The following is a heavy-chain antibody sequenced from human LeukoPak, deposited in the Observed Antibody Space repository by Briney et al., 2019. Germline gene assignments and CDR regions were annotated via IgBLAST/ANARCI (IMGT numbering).Heavy chain of an antibody. J-gene: IGHJ4*02. CDR1: GYTFTSYD. Sequence: ASVKVSCKASGYTFTSYDINWVRQATGQGLEWMGWMNPNSGNTGYTQKFQGRVTITRNTSISPAYMELSSLRSEDTAVYYCARAAGIRPGYIDYWGQGTLVTVSS. V-gene: IGHV1-8*01. CDR3: ARAAGIRPGYIDY. CDR2: MNPNSGNT.